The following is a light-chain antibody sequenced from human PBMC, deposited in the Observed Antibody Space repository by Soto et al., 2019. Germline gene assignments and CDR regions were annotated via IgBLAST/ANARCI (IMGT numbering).Light chain of an antibody. CDR1: QPVSSSY. V-gene: IGKV3-20*01. CDR3: QQCGISTWP. J-gene: IGKJ1*01. Sequence: EIVLTQSPGILSLSPGERATLSCRACQPVSSSYLAWYQQKPGQAPRLLIYGASTRATGIPDRFSGSGSGTDFTLTISRLEPEDFAVYYCQQCGISTWPFGQGTKVDIK. CDR2: GAS.